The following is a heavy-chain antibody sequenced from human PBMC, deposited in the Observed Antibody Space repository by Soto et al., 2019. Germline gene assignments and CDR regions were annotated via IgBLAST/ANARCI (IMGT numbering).Heavy chain of an antibody. J-gene: IGHJ4*02. V-gene: IGHV3-9*01. CDR2: ISWNSGNI. D-gene: IGHD5-18*01. CDR1: GFTFDDYA. Sequence: EVQLEESGGALVQPGRSLRLSCAASGFTFDDYAMYWVRQVLGKGLEWVSSISWNSGNIGYAASVKGRFNTSRDNAKTSLYLQMNRLRPEDTALYYCVRPKGGYSSGTPFAYWGQGTLVTVSS. CDR3: VRPKGGYSSGTPFAY.